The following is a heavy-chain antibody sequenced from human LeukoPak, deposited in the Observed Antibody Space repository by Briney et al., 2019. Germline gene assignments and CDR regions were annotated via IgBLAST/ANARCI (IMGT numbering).Heavy chain of an antibody. J-gene: IGHJ3*02. V-gene: IGHV4-39*01. CDR2: IYYSGST. CDR3: ARVSYYDSSGSGTPGYAFDI. CDR1: GGSISSSSYY. D-gene: IGHD3-22*01. Sequence: SETLSLTCTVSGGSISSSSYYWGWIRQPPGKGLEWIGSIYYSGSTYYNPSLKSRVTISVDTSKNQFSLKLSSVTAADTAVYYCARVSYYDSSGSGTPGYAFDIWGQGTMVTVSS.